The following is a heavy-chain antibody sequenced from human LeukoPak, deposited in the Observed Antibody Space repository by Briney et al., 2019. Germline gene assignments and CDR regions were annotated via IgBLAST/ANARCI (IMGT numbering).Heavy chain of an antibody. J-gene: IGHJ4*02. D-gene: IGHD3-10*01. Sequence: ASVKVSCKASGYTFTSYDINWVRQATGQGLEWMGWMNPNSGNTGYAQKFQGRVTMTRNTSISTAYMELSSLRSEDTAVYYCARDLREILWFGELLGLGVDYWGQGTLVTVSS. CDR1: GYTFTSYD. CDR2: MNPNSGNT. CDR3: ARDLREILWFGELLGLGVDY. V-gene: IGHV1-8*01.